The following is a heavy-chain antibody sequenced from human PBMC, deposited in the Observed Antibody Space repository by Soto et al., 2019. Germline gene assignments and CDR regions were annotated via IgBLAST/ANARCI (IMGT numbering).Heavy chain of an antibody. J-gene: IGHJ6*02. CDR1: GYTLTELS. CDR3: ATQYYYGSGSYYRDYYYYGMDV. V-gene: IGHV1-24*01. D-gene: IGHD3-10*01. CDR2: FDPEDGET. Sequence: ASVKVSCKVSGYTLTELSMHWVRQAPGKGLEWMGGFDPEDGETIYAQKFQGRVTMTEDTSTDTAYMELSSLRSEDTAVYYCATQYYYGSGSYYRDYYYYGMDVWGQGTTVTVSS.